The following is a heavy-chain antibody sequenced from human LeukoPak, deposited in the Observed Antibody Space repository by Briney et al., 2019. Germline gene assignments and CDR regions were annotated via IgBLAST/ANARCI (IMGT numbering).Heavy chain of an antibody. J-gene: IGHJ4*02. V-gene: IGHV4-34*01. CDR1: GGSFSGYY. CDR2: INHSGST. Sequence: PSETLSLTCAVYGGSFSGYYWSWIRQPPGKGLEWIGEINHSGSTNYNPSLKSRVTISVDTSKNQFSLKLSSVIAADTAVYYCARRDYYDSSGPHFDYYFDYWGQGTLVTVSS. CDR3: ARRDYYDSSGPHFDYYFDY. D-gene: IGHD3-22*01.